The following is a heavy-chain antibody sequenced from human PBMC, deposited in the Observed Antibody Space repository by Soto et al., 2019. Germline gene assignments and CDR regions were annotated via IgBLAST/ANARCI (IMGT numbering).Heavy chain of an antibody. Sequence: PSQTLSLTCSVSGESISNFYWSWIRQSAGKGLEWIGHVHVSGGTDYNAPLQSRVSMSVDTSSNHVSLQLRSLTAADTAIYYCARDRYGWYSGFDLDIWRPGTTVTVSS. CDR2: VHVSGGT. CDR3: ARDRYGWYSGFDLDI. D-gene: IGHD6-19*01. J-gene: IGHJ6*02. V-gene: IGHV4-4*07. CDR1: GESISNFY.